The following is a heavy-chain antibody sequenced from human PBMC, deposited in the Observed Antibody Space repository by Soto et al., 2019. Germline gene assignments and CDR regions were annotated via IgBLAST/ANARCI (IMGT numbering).Heavy chain of an antibody. CDR1: GFTFSSHG. D-gene: IGHD6-13*01. J-gene: IGHJ4*02. CDR3: AKGGSSWSYFDY. V-gene: IGHV3-23*01. CDR2: ISTSGGTT. Sequence: EVQLLESGRGLVQPGGSLRLSCAASGFTFSSHGMSWVRQAPGKGLEWVATISTSGGTTYYADSVKGRFTISRDNSKNTLYLQMNSLRAEDTALYYCAKGGSSWSYFDYWGQGTLVTVSS.